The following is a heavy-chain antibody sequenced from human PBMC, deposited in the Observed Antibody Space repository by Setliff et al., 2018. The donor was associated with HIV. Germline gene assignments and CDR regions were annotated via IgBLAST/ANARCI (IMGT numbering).Heavy chain of an antibody. D-gene: IGHD2-2*01. CDR2: ISAYSAST. Sequence: ASVKVSCKASGYTFTSHGISWVRQAPGQGLEWMGWISAYSASTNYAQKLQGRVTMTTDTSTSTAYMELSSLTSEDTAVYYCARDWTYCGSPSCSSWVDPWGQGTLVTVSS. J-gene: IGHJ5*02. CDR3: ARDWTYCGSPSCSSWVDP. V-gene: IGHV1-18*01. CDR1: GYTFTSHG.